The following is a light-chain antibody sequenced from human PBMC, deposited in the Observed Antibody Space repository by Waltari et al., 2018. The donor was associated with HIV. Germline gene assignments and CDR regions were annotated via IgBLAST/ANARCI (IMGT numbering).Light chain of an antibody. CDR3: QQYNTYSVT. CDR2: EAS. V-gene: IGKV1-5*03. J-gene: IGKJ1*01. CDR1: QSISYW. Sequence: DIQMTQSPSTLSASVGDRVTITCRASQSISYWLAWYQQKPGKGPKLLIYEASSLERGVPSRFSGSGSGTEFTLTISSLQPDDSATYYCQQYNTYSVTFGQGTKVEIK.